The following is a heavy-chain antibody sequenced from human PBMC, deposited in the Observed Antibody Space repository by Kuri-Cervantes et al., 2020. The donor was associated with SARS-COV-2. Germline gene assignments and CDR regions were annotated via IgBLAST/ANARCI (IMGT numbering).Heavy chain of an antibody. D-gene: IGHD3-3*01. CDR1: GGSISSSSYY. J-gene: IGHJ5*02. V-gene: IGHV4-39*01. CDR3: ARHDYDFWSGSIGWFDP. Sequence: SETLSLTCTVSGGSISSSSYYWGWIRQPPGKGLEWIGSIYYSGSTYYNPSLKSRVTISVATSKNQFSLKLSSVTAADTAVYYCARHDYDFWSGSIGWFDPWGQGTLVTVSS. CDR2: IYYSGST.